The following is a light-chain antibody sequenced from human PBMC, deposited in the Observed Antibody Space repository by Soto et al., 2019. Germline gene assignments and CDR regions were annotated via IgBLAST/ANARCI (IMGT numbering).Light chain of an antibody. J-gene: IGKJ5*01. CDR1: QSVSSN. CDR3: QQYNNWPIT. CDR2: GAS. V-gene: IGKV3D-15*01. Sequence: EIVMPQTPATLSVSPGERATLSCRASQSVSSNLAWYQQKPGQAPRLLIYGASTRATGIPARFSGSASGTEFTLTISSLQSEDFAVYYCQQYNNWPITFGQGTRLEI.